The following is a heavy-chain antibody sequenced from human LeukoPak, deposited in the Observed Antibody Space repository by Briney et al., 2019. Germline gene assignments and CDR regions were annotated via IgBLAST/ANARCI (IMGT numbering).Heavy chain of an antibody. D-gene: IGHD4-17*01. CDR1: GGIIRDSGYY. Sequence: SETLSLTCTVSGGIIRDSGYYWGWIRQPPGKGLEWIGTVFYSGRTYYNSSLQSCVTISVDTSKNQFSLRLSSVTAADTAIYYCARLSNDYGDYEGHYWGQGTLVTVSP. J-gene: IGHJ4*02. CDR3: ARLSNDYGDYEGHY. CDR2: VFYSGRT. V-gene: IGHV4-39*01.